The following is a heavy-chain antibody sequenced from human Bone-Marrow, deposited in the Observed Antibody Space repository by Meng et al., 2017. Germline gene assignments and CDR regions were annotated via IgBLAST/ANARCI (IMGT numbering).Heavy chain of an antibody. CDR2: IRSKANSYAT. D-gene: IGHD4-17*01. CDR1: WFTFRGAG. Sequence: GGLVQPGGSPKILRGALWFTFRGAGMAWGRQAFGEGLEWVGRIRSKANSYATAYAASVKGGFTISRDDSKNTAYLQMNSLKTEDTAVYYCTLTVTTQFDYWGQGTLVTVAS. V-gene: IGHV3-73*01. J-gene: IGHJ4*02. CDR3: TLTVTTQFDY.